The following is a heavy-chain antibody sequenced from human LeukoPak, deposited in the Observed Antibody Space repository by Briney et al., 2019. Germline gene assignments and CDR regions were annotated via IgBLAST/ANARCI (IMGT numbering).Heavy chain of an antibody. CDR3: ASEMSKKTE. Sequence: GGSLRLSCAASGLTFNSYAMSWVPQAPRKGVVWVSAIIGSGGSTNYAASVKSRCTTSRENSKNTPYLQMISMRAEEEAVYYCASEMSKKTEWGQGTLVTVSS. CDR1: GLTFNSYA. V-gene: IGHV3-23*01. CDR2: IIGSGGST. D-gene: IGHD5/OR15-5a*01. J-gene: IGHJ4*02.